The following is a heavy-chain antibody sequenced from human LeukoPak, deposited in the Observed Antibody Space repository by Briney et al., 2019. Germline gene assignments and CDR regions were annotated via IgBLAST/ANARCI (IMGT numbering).Heavy chain of an antibody. CDR3: AKGHLGYCSGGSCYVDY. CDR1: GFTFSSYA. V-gene: IGHV3-23*01. J-gene: IGHJ4*02. D-gene: IGHD2-15*01. Sequence: AGGSLRLSCAASGFTFSSYAMSWVRQAPGKGLEWVSAISGSGGSTYYADSVKGRFTISRDNSKNTLYLQMNSLRAEGTAVYYCAKGHLGYCSGGSCYVDYWGQGTLVTVSS. CDR2: ISGSGGST.